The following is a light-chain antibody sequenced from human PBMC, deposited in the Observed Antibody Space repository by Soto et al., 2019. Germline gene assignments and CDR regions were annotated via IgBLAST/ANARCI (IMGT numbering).Light chain of an antibody. CDR3: QSYDSSLRL. CDR2: ANT. J-gene: IGLJ3*02. V-gene: IGLV1-40*01. Sequence: QAVVTQPPSLSGAPGQRVTISCTGSSSNIGAGYDVHWYQQLPGTAPKLLIYANTNRPSGVPDRFSGSKSGTSAYLAITGLRAEDEADYYCQSYDSSLRLFGGGTKLTVL. CDR1: SSNIGAGYD.